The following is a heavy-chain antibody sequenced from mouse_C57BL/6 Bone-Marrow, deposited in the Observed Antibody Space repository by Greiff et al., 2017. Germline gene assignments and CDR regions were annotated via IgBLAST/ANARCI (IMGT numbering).Heavy chain of an antibody. D-gene: IGHD1-1*01. J-gene: IGHJ2*01. V-gene: IGHV1-64*01. CDR2: IHPNSGST. Sequence: VQLQQPGAELVKPGASVKLSCKASGYTFTSYWMHWVKQRPGQGLEWIGMIHPNSGSTNYNEKFKSKATLTVDKSSSTAYMQLSSLTSEDSAVYYCARRGAITTVVASFDYWGQGTTLTVSA. CDR1: GYTFTSYW. CDR3: ARRGAITTVVASFDY.